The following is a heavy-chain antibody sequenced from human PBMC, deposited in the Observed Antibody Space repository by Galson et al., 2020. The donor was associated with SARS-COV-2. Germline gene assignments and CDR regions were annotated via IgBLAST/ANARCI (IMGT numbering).Heavy chain of an antibody. CDR2: IYHSGST. CDR3: ASHYRPFYWYFDL. J-gene: IGHJ2*01. V-gene: IGHV4-38-2*02. Sequence: SETLSLTCTVSGYSISSGYYWGWIRQPPGKGLEWIGSIYHSGSTYYNPSLKSRVTISVDTSKNQFSLKLSSVTAADTAVYYCASHYRPFYWYFDLWGRGTLVTVSS. CDR1: GYSISSGYY. D-gene: IGHD3-16*02.